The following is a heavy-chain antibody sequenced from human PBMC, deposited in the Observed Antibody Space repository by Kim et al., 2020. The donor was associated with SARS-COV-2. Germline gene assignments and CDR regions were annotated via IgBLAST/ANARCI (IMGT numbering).Heavy chain of an antibody. Sequence: GGSLRLSCAASGFTFSSYSMNWVRQAPGKGLEWVSSISSSSSYIYYADSVKGRFTISRDNAKNSLYLQMNSLRAEDTAVYYCARSYGGAVAGTVMDVWGQGTTVTVSS. CDR3: ARSYGGAVAGTVMDV. CDR1: GFTFSSYS. J-gene: IGHJ6*02. D-gene: IGHD6-19*01. CDR2: ISSSSSYI. V-gene: IGHV3-21*01.